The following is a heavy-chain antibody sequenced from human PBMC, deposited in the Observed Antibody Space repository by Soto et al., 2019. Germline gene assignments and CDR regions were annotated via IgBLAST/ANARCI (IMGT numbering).Heavy chain of an antibody. CDR1: GGSISSDGNY. Sequence: QVQLQESGPGLVKSSQTLSLTCTVSGGSISSDGNYWSWIRHHPGKGLEWIGYIYYSGSTYYNPSLRSRVTISVDTSKNQFSLKLNSETAADTAVYYCARARMVRGIIYYYGMDVWGQGTTVTVSS. V-gene: IGHV4-31*03. D-gene: IGHD3-10*01. J-gene: IGHJ6*02. CDR3: ARARMVRGIIYYYGMDV. CDR2: IYYSGST.